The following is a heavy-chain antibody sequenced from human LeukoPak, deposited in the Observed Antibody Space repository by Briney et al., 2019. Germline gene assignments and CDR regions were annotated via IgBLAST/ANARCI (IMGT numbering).Heavy chain of an antibody. CDR1: GFTFSDYY. CDR2: ISSSSSYT. J-gene: IGHJ3*02. V-gene: IGHV3-11*03. D-gene: IGHD3-3*01. CDR3: ARRFWYAFDI. Sequence: GGSLRLSCAASGFTFSDYYMSWIRQAPGKGVECFSYISSSSSYTNYADSVKGSYTISRDNAKNSLYLQMTSLRAEDTAVYYCARRFWYAFDIWGQGTMVTVSS.